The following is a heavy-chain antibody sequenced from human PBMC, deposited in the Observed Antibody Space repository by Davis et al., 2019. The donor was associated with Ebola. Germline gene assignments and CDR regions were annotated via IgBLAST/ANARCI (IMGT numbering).Heavy chain of an antibody. Sequence: PGGSLRLSCAASGLTFNSVWMNWVRQAPGKGLEWVAAISHDGSHKYFAESVRGRFTISRDNPLNTVYLEMSSLGPEDTAVYYCARDKRGKFIAVAGDAFDLWGQGTMVTVSS. V-gene: IGHV3-30*03. CDR3: ARDKRGKFIAVAGDAFDL. J-gene: IGHJ3*01. D-gene: IGHD6-19*01. CDR2: ISHDGSHK. CDR1: GLTFNSVW.